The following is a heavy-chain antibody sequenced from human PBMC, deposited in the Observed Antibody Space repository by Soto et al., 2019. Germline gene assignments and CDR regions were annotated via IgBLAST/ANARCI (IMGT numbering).Heavy chain of an antibody. V-gene: IGHV4-31*11. D-gene: IGHD1-7*01. Sequence: PSETLSLTCAVYGGSFSGYYWSWIRQHPGKGLEWIGYIYYSGNTHYNPSLRSRLVISVDRSENQFSLRLGSVTAADTAVYYCARVKGGTTRRAFDSWGQGTLVTVSS. CDR3: ARVKGGTTRRAFDS. J-gene: IGHJ4*02. CDR1: GGSFSGYY. CDR2: IYYSGNT.